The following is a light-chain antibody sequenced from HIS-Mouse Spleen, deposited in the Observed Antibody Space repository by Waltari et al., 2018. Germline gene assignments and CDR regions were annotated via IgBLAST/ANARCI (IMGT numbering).Light chain of an antibody. CDR3: SSYAGSNNLV. Sequence: QHALTQPSSAYGSPRKPATISCTGTGSNVGGYNYVPWYQQPPGKAPKPMIYEVSKRPSGVPDRFSGSKSGNTASLTVAGLQAEDEAYYYCSSYAGSNNLVFGGGTKLTVL. V-gene: IGLV2-8*01. CDR2: EVS. J-gene: IGLJ2*01. CDR1: GSNVGGYNY.